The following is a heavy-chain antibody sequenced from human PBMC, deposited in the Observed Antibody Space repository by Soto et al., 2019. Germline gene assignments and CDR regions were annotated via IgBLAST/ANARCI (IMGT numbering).Heavy chain of an antibody. D-gene: IGHD1-7*01. V-gene: IGHV1-2*02. J-gene: IGHJ6*02. CDR2: INPNSGGT. Sequence: GASVKVSCKASGYTFTDYYMHWVRQAPGQGLEWMGWINPNSGGTNYPQKFQGGDTITRDTSISTAYMELSRLRSDDTAVYYCAKKLELRGSYYYYYEMDVWGQGTTVTVSS. CDR1: GYTFTDYY. CDR3: AKKLELRGSYYYYYEMDV.